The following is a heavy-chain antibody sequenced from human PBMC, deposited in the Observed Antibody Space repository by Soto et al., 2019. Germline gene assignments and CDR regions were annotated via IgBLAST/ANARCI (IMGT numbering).Heavy chain of an antibody. V-gene: IGHV1-18*04. D-gene: IGHD1-26*01. J-gene: IGHJ6*02. CDR1: GYIFTTYY. CDR3: ASTIIGGLYGMDV. Sequence: QVQLVQSGAEVKKPGASVKVSCKASGYIFTTYYIHWVRQAPGQRLEWMGWISAYNGNTNYAQKLQGRVTMTTDTSTSTAYMELRSLRSDDTAVYYCASTIIGGLYGMDVWGQGTTVTVSS. CDR2: ISAYNGNT.